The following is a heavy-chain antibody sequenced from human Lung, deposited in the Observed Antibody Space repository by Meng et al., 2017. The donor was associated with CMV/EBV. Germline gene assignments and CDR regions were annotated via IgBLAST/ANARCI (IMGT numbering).Heavy chain of an antibody. CDR1: GFTFSSHW. D-gene: IGHD3-10*01. Sequence: GESLKISYAASGFTFSSHWMCWVRQAPGKGLEWVANIKADGSEKYYVDSVKGRFTVSRDNAKNSLYLQMNSLRAEDTAVYYCASNSGDCWGQGTLVTVSS. V-gene: IGHV3-7*01. CDR3: ASNSGDC. J-gene: IGHJ4*02. CDR2: IKADGSEK.